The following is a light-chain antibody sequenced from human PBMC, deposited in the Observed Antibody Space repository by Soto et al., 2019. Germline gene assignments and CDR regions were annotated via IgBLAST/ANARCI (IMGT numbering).Light chain of an antibody. Sequence: DMQMTQSPSTLSASVGDRVTITCRASQSISAWLAWYQQKPGKAPKLLIYKASSLESGVPSRFSGSGSGTEFTHTISSLQPDDFATYYCQQYNSDSRTFGQGTKVEIK. J-gene: IGKJ1*01. V-gene: IGKV1-5*03. CDR2: KAS. CDR3: QQYNSDSRT. CDR1: QSISAW.